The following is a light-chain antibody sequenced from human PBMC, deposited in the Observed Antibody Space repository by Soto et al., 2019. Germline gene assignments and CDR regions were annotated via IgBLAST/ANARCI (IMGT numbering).Light chain of an antibody. CDR2: SAS. J-gene: IGKJ3*01. Sequence: EIVVTQSPGILSVSPGDRATLSCRASQSVSTNLAWYQQKPGQAPPLLIYSASTRATGILARFTGSGSGTDFSLTISSLQSEDFAVYYCQDYSKWPLFTFGPGTRVDIK. CDR1: QSVSTN. CDR3: QDYSKWPLFT. V-gene: IGKV3-15*01.